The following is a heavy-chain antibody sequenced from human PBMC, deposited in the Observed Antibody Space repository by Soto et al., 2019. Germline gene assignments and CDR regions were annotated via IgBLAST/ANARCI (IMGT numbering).Heavy chain of an antibody. J-gene: IGHJ1*01. CDR1: GFTFSSYA. D-gene: IGHD5-12*01. Sequence: QVQLVESGGGVVQPGRSLRLSCAASGFTFSSYAMQWVRQAPGKGLEWVAVISYDGSNKYYADSVKGRFTISRDNSKNTLYLQMNSLRAEDTAVYYCARDKGDGYNYVYFQHWGQGTLVTVSS. V-gene: IGHV3-30-3*01. CDR2: ISYDGSNK. CDR3: ARDKGDGYNYVYFQH.